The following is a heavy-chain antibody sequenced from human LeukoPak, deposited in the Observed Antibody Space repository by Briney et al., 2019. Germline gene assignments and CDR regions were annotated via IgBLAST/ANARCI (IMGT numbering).Heavy chain of an antibody. CDR3: AKDRRSRGYCSGGSCYGDFDY. CDR2: INPSGGST. D-gene: IGHD2-15*01. CDR1: GYTFTSYY. Sequence: GASVKVSCKASGYTFTSYYMHWVRQAPGQGLEWMGIINPSGGSTSYAQKFQGRVTMTRDMSTSTVYMELSSLISEDTAVYYCAKDRRSRGYCSGGSCYGDFDYWGQGTLVTVSS. J-gene: IGHJ4*02. V-gene: IGHV1-46*01.